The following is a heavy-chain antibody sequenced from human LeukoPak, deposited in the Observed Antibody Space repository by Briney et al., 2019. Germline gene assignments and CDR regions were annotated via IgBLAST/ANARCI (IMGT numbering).Heavy chain of an antibody. J-gene: IGHJ6*02. D-gene: IGHD3-22*01. V-gene: IGHV3-23*01. CDR2: ISGSGGST. CDR1: GFTFSTYA. CDR3: AKPQYNYDSSGYYYYYYCMDV. Sequence: PGGSLRLSCVASGFTFSTYAMTWVRQAPGKGLEWVSIISGSGGSTYNADSVKGRFTISRDNSKNTLYLKMNSLRAEDTAVYYCAKPQYNYDSSGYYYYYYCMDVWGQGTTVTVSS.